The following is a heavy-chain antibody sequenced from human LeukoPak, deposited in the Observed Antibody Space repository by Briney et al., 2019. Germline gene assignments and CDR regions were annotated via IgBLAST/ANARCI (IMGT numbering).Heavy chain of an antibody. Sequence: PSETLSLTCTVSGGSISSGNYHWGWIRQPPGKGLEWIGSIYYSGSTYYNPSLKSRVTISVDTSKNQFSLKLSSVTAADTAVYYCAREGGYSSSWYTIWGQGTLVTVSS. CDR1: GGSISSGNYH. D-gene: IGHD6-13*01. V-gene: IGHV4-39*07. CDR3: AREGGYSSSWYTI. J-gene: IGHJ4*02. CDR2: IYYSGST.